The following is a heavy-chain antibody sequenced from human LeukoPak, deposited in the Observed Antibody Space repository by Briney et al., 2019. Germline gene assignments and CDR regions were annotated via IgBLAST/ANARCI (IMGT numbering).Heavy chain of an antibody. CDR3: ARGPTRYYFDC. Sequence: PSETLSLTCTVSSGSISSYYWSWIRQPPGKGLEWIGYIIYSGSTNANPSLKSRVTISVDTSTNQFSLGLSSVTAADTAVYYCARGPTRYYFDCWGQGTLVTVS. D-gene: IGHD4-17*01. J-gene: IGHJ4*02. CDR1: SGSISSYY. CDR2: IIYSGST. V-gene: IGHV4-59*01.